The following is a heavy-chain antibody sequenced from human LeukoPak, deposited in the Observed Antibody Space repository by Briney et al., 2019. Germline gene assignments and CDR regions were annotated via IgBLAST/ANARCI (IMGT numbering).Heavy chain of an antibody. J-gene: IGHJ4*02. V-gene: IGHV4-34*01. Sequence: SETLSLTCAVYGGSFSGYYWSWIRQPPGKGLEWIGEINHSGSTNYNPSLKSRVTISVDTSKNQFSLKLSSVTAADMAVYYCARGGGSFDYWGQGTLVTVSS. CDR2: INHSGST. CDR1: GGSFSGYY. D-gene: IGHD3-16*01. CDR3: ARGGGSFDY.